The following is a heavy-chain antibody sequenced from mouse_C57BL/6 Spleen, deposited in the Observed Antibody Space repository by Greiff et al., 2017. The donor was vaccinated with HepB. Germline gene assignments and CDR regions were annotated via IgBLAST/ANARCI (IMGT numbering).Heavy chain of an antibody. Sequence: QVQLQQSGAELVRPGASVTLSCKASGYTFTDYEMHWVKQTPVHGLEWIGAIEPETGGTAYNQKFKGKAILTADKSSSTAYMELRSLTSEDSAVYYCTRWVTTGYFDYGGQGTTLTVSS. CDR3: TRWVTTGYFDY. V-gene: IGHV1-15*01. CDR1: GYTFTDYE. D-gene: IGHD1-1*01. CDR2: IEPETGGT. J-gene: IGHJ2*01.